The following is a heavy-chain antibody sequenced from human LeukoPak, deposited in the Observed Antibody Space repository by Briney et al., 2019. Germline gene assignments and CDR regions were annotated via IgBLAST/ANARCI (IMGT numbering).Heavy chain of an antibody. Sequence: GGSLRLSCAASGFTFSSYWMSWVRQAPGKGLEWVANIKQDGSEKYYVDSVKGRFTISRDNAKNSLYLQMNSLRAEDTAVYYCAREGFPFWSGYDYWGQGTLVTVSS. D-gene: IGHD3-3*01. V-gene: IGHV3-7*01. CDR2: IKQDGSEK. J-gene: IGHJ4*02. CDR3: AREGFPFWSGYDY. CDR1: GFTFSSYW.